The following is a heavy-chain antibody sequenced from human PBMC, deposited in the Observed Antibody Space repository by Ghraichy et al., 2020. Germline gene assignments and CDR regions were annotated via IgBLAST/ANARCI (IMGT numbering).Heavy chain of an antibody. D-gene: IGHD2-2*01. CDR3: ARDHCTSSSCLEGYYYGMDV. Sequence: LSLTCAASGFTFSDYFMNWVRQAPGKGLEWISSISSSRTYIYYADSVRGRFTISRDDAQNSLYLEMNSLRAEDTAVYYCARDHCTSSSCLEGYYYGMDVWGRGTTVSVSS. CDR1: GFTFSDYF. CDR2: ISSSRTYI. V-gene: IGHV3-21*01. J-gene: IGHJ6*02.